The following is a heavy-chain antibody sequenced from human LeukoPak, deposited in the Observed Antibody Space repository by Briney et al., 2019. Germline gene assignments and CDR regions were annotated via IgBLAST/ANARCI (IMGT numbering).Heavy chain of an antibody. CDR3: ARGNLWDYRRSYYSMDV. D-gene: IGHD4-11*01. CDR2: INHSGSN. Sequence: GSLTLSCAASGFTFSNYDMRWTRHPPGGGREWIVEINHSGSNNYNTSLKSRVTISVNKSKKQFFLKLRSMTAADTAVYYCARGNLWDYRRSYYSMDVWGKGTTVTVSS. V-gene: IGHV4-34*01. J-gene: IGHJ6*03. CDR1: GFTFSNYD.